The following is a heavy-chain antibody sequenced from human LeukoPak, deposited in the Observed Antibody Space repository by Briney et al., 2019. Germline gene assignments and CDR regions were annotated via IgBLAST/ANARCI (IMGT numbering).Heavy chain of an antibody. CDR3: ATIWAAAGYNWFDP. D-gene: IGHD6-13*01. V-gene: IGHV1-2*02. CDR2: INPNSGGT. CDR1: GYTFTGYY. J-gene: IGHJ5*02. Sequence: GASVKVSCKASGYTFTGYYMHWVRQAPGQGLEWMGWINPNSGGTNYAQKFQGRVTMTRDTSISTAYMELSRLRSEDTAVYYCATIWAAAGYNWFDPWGQGTLVTVSS.